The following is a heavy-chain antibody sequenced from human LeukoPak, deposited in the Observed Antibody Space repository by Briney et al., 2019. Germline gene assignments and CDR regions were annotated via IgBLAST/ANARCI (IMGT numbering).Heavy chain of an antibody. CDR3: ARDGSGHSPLDY. CDR1: GGSFSGYY. J-gene: IGHJ4*02. V-gene: IGHV4-34*01. D-gene: IGHD3-10*01. Sequence: PSETLSLTCAVYGGSFSGYYWSWIRQPPGKGLEWIGEINHSGSTNYNPSLKSRVTISVDMSKNQFPLKLSSVTAADTAVYYCARDGSGHSPLDYWGQGTLVTVSS. CDR2: INHSGST.